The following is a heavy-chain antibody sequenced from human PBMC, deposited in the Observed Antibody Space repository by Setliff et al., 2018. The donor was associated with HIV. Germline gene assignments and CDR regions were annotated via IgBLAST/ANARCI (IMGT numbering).Heavy chain of an antibody. J-gene: IGHJ4*02. CDR1: GGSFSLYY. Sequence: SETLSLTCAVYGGSFSLYYWGWIRLPPGKGLEWIASIHHSGSTWYNPSLKSRVTISADMSKNQFSLKLFSVTAADTAVYYCARPSFGIGGGSIFDSWGQGTVVTVSS. V-gene: IGHV4-34*01. CDR2: IHHSGST. CDR3: ARPSFGIGGGSIFDS. D-gene: IGHD3-3*01.